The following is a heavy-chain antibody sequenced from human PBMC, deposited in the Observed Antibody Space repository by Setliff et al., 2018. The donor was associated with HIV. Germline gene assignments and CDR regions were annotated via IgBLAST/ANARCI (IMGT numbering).Heavy chain of an antibody. CDR2: IIPIFGTA. J-gene: IGHJ4*02. CDR3: ARGVPVLRYFDWLSRLGY. D-gene: IGHD3-9*01. Sequence: SVKVSCKASGHTFTSYYIHWLRQAPGQGLEWMGGIIPIFGTANYAQKFQGRVTMTEDTSTDTAHMELRSLRSEDTAVYYCARGVPVLRYFDWLSRLGYWGQGTLVTVSS. CDR1: GHTFTSYY. V-gene: IGHV1-69*06.